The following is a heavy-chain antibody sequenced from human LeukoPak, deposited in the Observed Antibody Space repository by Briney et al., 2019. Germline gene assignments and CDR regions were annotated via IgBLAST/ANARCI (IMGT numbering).Heavy chain of an antibody. CDR1: GFTFGSYS. CDR3: AKWVGTLGSLNY. D-gene: IGHD4-23*01. Sequence: GRSLRLSCAASGFTFGSYSMNWVRRAPGKGLEWLAYISSVSNAIYYADSVRGRFTISRDNAKNSLYLQMNSLRAEDTAVYYCAKWVGTLGSLNYWGQGTLVTVSS. CDR2: ISSVSNAI. J-gene: IGHJ4*02. V-gene: IGHV3-48*04.